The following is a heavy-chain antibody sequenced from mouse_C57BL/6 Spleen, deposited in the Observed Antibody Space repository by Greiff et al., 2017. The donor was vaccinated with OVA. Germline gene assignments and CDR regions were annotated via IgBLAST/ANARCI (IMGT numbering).Heavy chain of an antibody. CDR3: ARRSTVVADWYFDV. V-gene: IGHV5-17*01. CDR2: ISSGSSTI. CDR1: GFTFSDYG. J-gene: IGHJ1*03. Sequence: EVMLVESGGGLVKPGGSLKLSCAASGFTFSDYGMHWVRQAPEKGLEWVAYISSGSSTIYYADTVKGRFTISRDNAKNTLFLQMTSLRSEDTAMYYCARRSTVVADWYFDVWAQGPRSPSPQ. D-gene: IGHD1-1*01.